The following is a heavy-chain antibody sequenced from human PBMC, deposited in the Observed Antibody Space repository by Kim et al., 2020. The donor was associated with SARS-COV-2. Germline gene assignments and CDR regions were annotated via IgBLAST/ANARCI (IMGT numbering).Heavy chain of an antibody. CDR1: GYPFSDFY. CDR3: TRVQTGAYFYYGIDL. Sequence: ASVKVSCKGSGYPFSDFYIHWVRQAPGQGLEWMGRINPNSGDTHYAQKFQGRVSMTRDTSINTASMELRRLTSADTAVYYCTRVQTGAYFYYGIDLWGQGTTVIVSS. J-gene: IGHJ6*02. D-gene: IGHD3-9*01. V-gene: IGHV1-2*06. CDR2: INPNSGDT.